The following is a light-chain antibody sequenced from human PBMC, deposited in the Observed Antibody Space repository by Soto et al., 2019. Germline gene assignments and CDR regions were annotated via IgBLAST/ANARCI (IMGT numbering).Light chain of an antibody. CDR3: QQYGSSPWT. V-gene: IGKV3-20*01. CDR1: QGISRN. J-gene: IGKJ1*01. CDR2: GAS. Sequence: ETVMTQSPSTLSVSPGESATLHCRASQGISRNLAWYQQKPGQAPRLLIYGASSRATGIPDRFSGSGSGTDFTLTISRLEPEDFAVYYCQQYGSSPWTFGQGTKVDI.